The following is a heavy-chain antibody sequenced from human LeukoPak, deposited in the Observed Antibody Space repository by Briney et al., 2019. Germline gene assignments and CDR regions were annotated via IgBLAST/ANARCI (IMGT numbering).Heavy chain of an antibody. CDR3: ARYNSLLRGVTTSDY. Sequence: ASVKVSCKASGYTFSNYGITWMRQAPGQGLEWMGTISGHNGDVNYAPKFQGRVTMTTDTSTTTAYMELRSLRFDDTAVYYCARYNSLLRGVTTSDYWGQGTLVTVS. J-gene: IGHJ4*02. D-gene: IGHD3-10*01. CDR2: ISGHNGDV. V-gene: IGHV1-18*01. CDR1: GYTFSNYG.